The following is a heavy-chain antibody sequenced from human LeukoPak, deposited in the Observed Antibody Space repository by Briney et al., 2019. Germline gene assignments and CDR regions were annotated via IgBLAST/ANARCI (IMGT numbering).Heavy chain of an antibody. D-gene: IGHD3-10*01. CDR3: ARGLRGPDY. Sequence: GGSLRLSCAASGFTFSNYWMHWVRQAPGKGLVWVSRINNDGTGTSYADPVKGRFTISRDNAKNTLYLQMNSLRVKDTAVYYCARGLRGPDYWGQGTLVTVSS. V-gene: IGHV3-74*01. CDR1: GFTFSNYW. J-gene: IGHJ4*02. CDR2: INNDGTGT.